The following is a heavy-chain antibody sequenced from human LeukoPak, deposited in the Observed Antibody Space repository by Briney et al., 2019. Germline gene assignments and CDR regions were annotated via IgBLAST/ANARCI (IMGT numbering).Heavy chain of an antibody. V-gene: IGHV1-18*01. CDR3: ARDVLLWFGELFGNWFDP. CDR2: ISAYNGNT. CDR1: GYTFTSYG. J-gene: IGHJ5*02. Sequence: ASVKVSCKASGYTFTSYGISWVRQAPGQGLEWMGWISAYNGNTNYAQKLQGRVTMTTDTSTSTAYMELRSLRSDDTAVYYCARDVLLWFGELFGNWFDPWGREPWSPSPQ. D-gene: IGHD3-10*01.